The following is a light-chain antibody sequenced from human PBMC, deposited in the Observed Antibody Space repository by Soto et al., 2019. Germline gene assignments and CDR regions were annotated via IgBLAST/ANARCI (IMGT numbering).Light chain of an antibody. CDR1: QSVNSN. CDR3: QQYNNWLWT. J-gene: IGKJ1*01. V-gene: IGKV3-15*01. CDR2: GAS. Sequence: EIVRTKYPATLSVSPGERATLSCRASQSVNSNLVWFQQKPGQAPRLLIYGASTRATGIPGRFSGSGFGTEFTLTISSLQSEDFAVYYCQQYNNWLWTFGQGTKVEIK.